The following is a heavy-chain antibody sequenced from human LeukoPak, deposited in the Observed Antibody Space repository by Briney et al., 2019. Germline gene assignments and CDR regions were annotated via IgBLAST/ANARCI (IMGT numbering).Heavy chain of an antibody. CDR1: GFTFSDYM. Sequence: GGSLRLSCAASGFTFSDYMMSWVRQAPGKGLEWQGNIKGDGSDKYYVDSVKGRFTISRDNVKNSLYLEMNSLRAEDTAVYYCTRDEGVTVITYRFDYWGQGTLVIVSS. V-gene: IGHV3-7*01. CDR3: TRDEGVTVITYRFDY. D-gene: IGHD6-19*01. CDR2: IKGDGSDK. J-gene: IGHJ4*02.